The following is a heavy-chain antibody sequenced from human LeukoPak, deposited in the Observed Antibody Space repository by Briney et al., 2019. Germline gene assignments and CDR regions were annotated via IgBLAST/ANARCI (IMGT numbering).Heavy chain of an antibody. CDR3: ARGGIQLLGYYYGVDV. J-gene: IGHJ6*02. CDR1: GDSVSSNSAA. Sequence: SQTLSLTCAISGDSVSSNSAAWSWIRQSPSRGLEWLGRTYYMSKWISDYAVFVKSRITINPDTSKNQFSLQLNSVTPEDTAVYYCARGGIQLLGYYYGVDVWGQGTTVTVSS. CDR2: TYYMSKWIS. V-gene: IGHV6-1*01. D-gene: IGHD5-18*01.